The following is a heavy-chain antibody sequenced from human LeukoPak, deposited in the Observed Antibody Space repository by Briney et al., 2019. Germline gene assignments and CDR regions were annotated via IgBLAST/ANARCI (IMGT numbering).Heavy chain of an antibody. CDR3: ARARVWHGVDP. D-gene: IGHD3-16*01. CDR2: RNPNSSNT. J-gene: IGHJ5*02. CDR1: GYTSTSDD. V-gene: IGHV1-8*01. Sequence: ASVTVSCTASGYTSTSDDINWGRQAPGQGLDWMGWRNPNSSNTIYAQKFQGRVTMTRNTSMRTAYMELSSLRSDDTAVYYCARARVWHGVDPWGQGTLVTVSS.